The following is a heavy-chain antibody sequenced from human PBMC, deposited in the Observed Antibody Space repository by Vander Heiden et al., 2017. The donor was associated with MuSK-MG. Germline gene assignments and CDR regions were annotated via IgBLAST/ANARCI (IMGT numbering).Heavy chain of an antibody. Sequence: QVQLQQWGAGLLKPSETLSLTCAVYGGSFSGYYWSWIRQPPGKGLEWIGEINHSGRTNYNPSLKSRVTISVDTSKNQFSLKLSSVTAAETAVYYCARSFIAAAGTHFQHWGQGTLVTVSS. CDR2: INHSGRT. V-gene: IGHV4-34*01. CDR1: GGSFSGYY. J-gene: IGHJ1*01. CDR3: ARSFIAAAGTHFQH. D-gene: IGHD6-13*01.